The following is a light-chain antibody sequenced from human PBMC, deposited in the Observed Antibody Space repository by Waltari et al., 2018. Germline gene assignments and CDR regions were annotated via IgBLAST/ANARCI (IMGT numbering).Light chain of an antibody. J-gene: IGKJ2*01. CDR1: QSVTTS. V-gene: IGKV1-39*01. CDR3: QQSHRTPYT. CDR2: AAS. Sequence: DIQMTQSPASLAASLGDRVTITCRPSQSVTTSLNWYQQKSGEPPKLLISAASSFQSGVPSRFSGSGSGTDFTLTITHLQPEDVATYFCQQSHRTPYTFGQGTKLEIK.